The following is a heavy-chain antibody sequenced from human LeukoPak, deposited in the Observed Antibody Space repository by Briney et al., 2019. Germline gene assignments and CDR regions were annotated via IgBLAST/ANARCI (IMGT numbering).Heavy chain of an antibody. J-gene: IGHJ6*02. CDR3: ARDSYYYDDRGSHYYGIDV. CDR1: GFTFSTYR. D-gene: IGHD3-22*01. V-gene: IGHV3-74*01. Sequence: PGGSLRLSCAASGFTFSTYRMNWVRQAPGKGLVWVSRIKSDGSRTDYADSVKGRFIISRDNAKNTLYLQMSSLRVEDTAVYYCARDSYYYDDRGSHYYGIDVWGHGTTVTVSS. CDR2: IKSDGSRT.